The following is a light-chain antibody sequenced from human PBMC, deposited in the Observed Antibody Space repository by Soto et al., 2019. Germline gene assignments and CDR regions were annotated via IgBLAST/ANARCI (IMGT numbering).Light chain of an antibody. V-gene: IGLV1-40*01. CDR2: GNS. CDR3: QSYDSSLSGYV. J-gene: IGLJ1*01. CDR1: SSNFGAGYD. Sequence: QSVLTQPPSVSGAPGQRVTISCTGSSSNFGAGYDVHWYQQFPGTAPKLLIYGNSNRPSGVPDRFSGSKSDTSASLAITGLQAEDEADYYCQSYDSSLSGYVFGTGTKVTVL.